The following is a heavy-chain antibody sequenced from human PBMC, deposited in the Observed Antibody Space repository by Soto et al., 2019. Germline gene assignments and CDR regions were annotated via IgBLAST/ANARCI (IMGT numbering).Heavy chain of an antibody. D-gene: IGHD3-3*01. CDR1: GFTFRDYY. J-gene: IGHJ6*02. V-gene: IGHV3-11*06. CDR3: ARAPYTMFGVATSYYYYAMDV. Sequence: QVQVVESGGGLVKPGWSPRLSCAVSGFTFRDYYMTWIRQTPGKGLERVSYISCRSSETYYADSVKGRFTISRDNAKNSLYLQMNDLSAEDTAVYYCARAPYTMFGVATSYYYYAMDVWGQGTTVTVSS. CDR2: ISCRSSET.